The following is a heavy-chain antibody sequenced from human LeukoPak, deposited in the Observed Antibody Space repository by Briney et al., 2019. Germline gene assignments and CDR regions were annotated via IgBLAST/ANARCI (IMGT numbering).Heavy chain of an antibody. CDR3: AKLEGITMVRGANDY. D-gene: IGHD3-10*01. Sequence: PGGSLRLSCAASGFTFSSYAMSWVRQAPGKGLEWVSAISGSGGSTYYADSVKGRFTISRDNSKNTLYLQTNSLRAEDTAVYYCAKLEGITMVRGANDYWGQGTLVTVSS. CDR1: GFTFSSYA. V-gene: IGHV3-23*01. CDR2: ISGSGGST. J-gene: IGHJ4*02.